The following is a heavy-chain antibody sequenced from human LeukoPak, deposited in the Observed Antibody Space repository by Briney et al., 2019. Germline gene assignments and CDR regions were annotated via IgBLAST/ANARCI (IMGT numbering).Heavy chain of an antibody. CDR3: AREWEPGYYFDY. CDR2: IYYSGST. J-gene: IGHJ4*02. V-gene: IGHV4-30-4*08. Sequence: SQTLSLTCTVSGGSFSSGDYYWTWIRQPPGKGREWIGYIYYSGSTYYNPSLKSRVTISVDTSKNQFSLRLTSVTAADTAVYYCAREWEPGYYFDYWGQGTLVSVSS. CDR1: GGSFSSGDYY. D-gene: IGHD1-26*01.